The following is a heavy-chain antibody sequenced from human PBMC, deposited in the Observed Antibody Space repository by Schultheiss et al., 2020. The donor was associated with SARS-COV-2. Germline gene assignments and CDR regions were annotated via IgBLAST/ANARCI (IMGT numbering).Heavy chain of an antibody. CDR2: ISTYNGDT. J-gene: IGHJ4*02. CDR1: GGTFSSYA. D-gene: IGHD6-25*01. CDR3: ARYAAALDY. V-gene: IGHV1-18*01. Sequence: ASVKVSCKASGGTFSSYAISWVRQAPGQGLEWMGWISTYNGDTDYAQKLQGRVTMTTDTSTSTAYMELRSLRSEDTAVYYCARYAAALDYWGRGTLVTVSS.